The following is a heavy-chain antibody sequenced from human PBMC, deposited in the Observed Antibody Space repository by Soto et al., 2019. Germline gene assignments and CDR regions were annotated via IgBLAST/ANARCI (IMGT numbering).Heavy chain of an antibody. D-gene: IGHD3-22*01. CDR3: ARDRTHYDSSGYTTGTY. Sequence: SETLSLTCTVSGGSISSGDYYWSWVRQPPGKGLEWIGYIYYSGSTYYNPSLKSRVTISVDTSKNQFSLKLSSVTAADTAVYYCARDRTHYDSSGYTTGTYWGQGTLVTVSS. CDR2: IYYSGST. V-gene: IGHV4-30-4*01. J-gene: IGHJ4*02. CDR1: GGSISSGDYY.